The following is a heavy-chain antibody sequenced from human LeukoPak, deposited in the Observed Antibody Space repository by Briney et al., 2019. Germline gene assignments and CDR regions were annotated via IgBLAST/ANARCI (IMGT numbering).Heavy chain of an antibody. J-gene: IGHJ6*03. CDR3: ARGSGVWSGYYTPGDYYYYMDV. Sequence: GGSLRLSCAASGFTFSDYYMSWIRQAPGKGLEWVSYISSSGSTIYYADSVKGRFTISRDNAKNSLYLQMNSLRAEDTAVYYCARGSGVWSGYYTPGDYYYYMDVWGKGTTVTVSS. V-gene: IGHV3-11*04. CDR2: ISSSGSTI. CDR1: GFTFSDYY. D-gene: IGHD3-3*01.